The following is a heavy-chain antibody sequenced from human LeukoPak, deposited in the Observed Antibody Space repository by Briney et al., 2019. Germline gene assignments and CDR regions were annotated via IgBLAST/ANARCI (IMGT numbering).Heavy chain of an antibody. CDR3: ARRARLGYCSGGSCYSDY. CDR2: IYYSGST. V-gene: IGHV4-39*01. D-gene: IGHD2-15*01. J-gene: IGHJ4*02. Sequence: SETLSVTCTVSGGSISSSSYYWGWIRQPPGKGLEWIGSIYYSGSTYYNPSLKSRVTISVDTSKNQFSLKLSSVTAADTAVYYCARRARLGYCSGGSCYSDYWGQGTLVTVSS. CDR1: GGSISSSSYY.